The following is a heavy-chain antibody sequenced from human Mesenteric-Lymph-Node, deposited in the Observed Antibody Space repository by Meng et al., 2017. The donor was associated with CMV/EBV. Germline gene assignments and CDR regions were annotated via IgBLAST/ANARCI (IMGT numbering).Heavy chain of an antibody. Sequence: ASVQVSCRISEYTLTEVSMLWVRQAPGEGLEGMGGFAPEEGETIYAQKFQGRLTMNEDTSTDTAYMELSSLRSDDTAVYYCARWGGGERAAAGMDGMDVWGQGTTVTVSS. D-gene: IGHD6-13*01. CDR1: EYTLTEVS. CDR3: ARWGGGERAAAGMDGMDV. V-gene: IGHV1-24*01. J-gene: IGHJ6*02. CDR2: FAPEEGET.